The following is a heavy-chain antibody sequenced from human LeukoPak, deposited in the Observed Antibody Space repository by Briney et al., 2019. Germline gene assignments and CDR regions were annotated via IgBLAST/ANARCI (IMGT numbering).Heavy chain of an antibody. J-gene: IGHJ4*02. D-gene: IGHD6-19*01. CDR2: INTGGTLT. CDR1: GFTFGKYW. Sequence: GGSLRLSCAASGFTFGKYWMLWVRQAPGKGLESVSRINTGGTLTTYADSVKGRFTVSRDNADNTMFLQMNRVRDEDTAVYSSAEKQWLAPPPDSWGQGTPVTVSS. CDR3: AEKQWLAPPPDS. V-gene: IGHV3-74*01.